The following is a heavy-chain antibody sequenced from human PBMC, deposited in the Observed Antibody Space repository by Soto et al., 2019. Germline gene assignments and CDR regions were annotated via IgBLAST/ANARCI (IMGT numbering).Heavy chain of an antibody. Sequence: GGSLRLSCAASGFTFSSYAMHWVRQAPGKGLEYVSAISSNGGSTYYANSVKGRFTISRDNSKNTLYLQMGSLRAEDMAVYYCAREDLRFLEWQSPFDYWGQGTLVTVSS. J-gene: IGHJ4*02. CDR3: AREDLRFLEWQSPFDY. CDR2: ISSNGGST. D-gene: IGHD3-3*01. V-gene: IGHV3-64*01. CDR1: GFTFSSYA.